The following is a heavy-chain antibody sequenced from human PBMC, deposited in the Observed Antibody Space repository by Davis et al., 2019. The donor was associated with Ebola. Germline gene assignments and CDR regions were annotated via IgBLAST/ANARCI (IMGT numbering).Heavy chain of an antibody. CDR2: VSHTGST. J-gene: IGHJ2*01. CDR1: GGPIGSDF. Sequence: PSETLSLTCNVSGGPIGSDFWSWVRQPPGKGPEWMGYVSHTGSTNYNPSLKSRLTMSVDTSKNQLSVHLASLTAADAAVYYCARRRGTYPDWYLDLWGRGTLVIVSS. V-gene: IGHV4-59*08. CDR3: ARRRGTYPDWYLDL.